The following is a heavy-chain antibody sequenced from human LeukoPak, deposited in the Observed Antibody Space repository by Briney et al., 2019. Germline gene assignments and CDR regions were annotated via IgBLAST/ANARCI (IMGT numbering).Heavy chain of an antibody. Sequence: GASVKVSCKASGYTFTSYDINWVRQATGQGLEWMGWMNPNSGSTGYAQKFQGRVTMTKNTSITTGYMELSSLRSEDTAVYYCARALSWTTESYYYMDVWGKGTTVTVSS. CDR1: GYTFTSYD. D-gene: IGHD3/OR15-3a*01. CDR2: MNPNSGST. J-gene: IGHJ6*03. CDR3: ARALSWTTESYYYMDV. V-gene: IGHV1-8*01.